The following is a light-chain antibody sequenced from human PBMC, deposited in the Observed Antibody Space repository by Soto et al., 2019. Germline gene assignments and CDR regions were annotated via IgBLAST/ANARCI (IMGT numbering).Light chain of an antibody. CDR3: QQYNSYPWT. V-gene: IGKV1-5*01. Sequence: DIQMTQSPSILSASVGDRVTITCRASQSISSWLAWYQQKPGKAPKPLIYDASSLESGVPSRFSGSESGTEFTLTISSLQPDDFATYYCQQYNSYPWTFGQGTKVEIK. J-gene: IGKJ1*01. CDR2: DAS. CDR1: QSISSW.